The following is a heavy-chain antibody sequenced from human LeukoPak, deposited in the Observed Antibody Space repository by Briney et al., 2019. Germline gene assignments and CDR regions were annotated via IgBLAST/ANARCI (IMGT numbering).Heavy chain of an antibody. V-gene: IGHV3-9*01. Sequence: GRSLRLSCAASGFTFDDYAMHWVRQAPGKGLEWVSCINWNSRNIGYADSVKGRFTISRDNAKNSLYLKMNSLRAEDTALYYCAKASGGTYYYYMDVWGKGTTVTVSS. CDR1: GFTFDDYA. CDR2: INWNSRNI. CDR3: AKASGGTYYYYMDV. J-gene: IGHJ6*03. D-gene: IGHD3-3*01.